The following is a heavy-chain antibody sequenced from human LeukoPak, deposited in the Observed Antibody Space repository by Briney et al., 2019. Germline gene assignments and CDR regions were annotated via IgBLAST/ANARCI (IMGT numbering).Heavy chain of an antibody. V-gene: IGHV3-21*04. J-gene: IGHJ4*02. Sequence: GGSLRLSCVTSGFTFTDYEMNWVRQAPGKGLEWVSSISSGSNYIYYADSVKGRFTISRDDSKNTLYLQMNSLRAEDTAVYYCARGGYGGIDYWGQGTLVTVSS. CDR3: ARGGYGGIDY. D-gene: IGHD3-16*01. CDR1: GFTFTDYE. CDR2: ISSGSNYI.